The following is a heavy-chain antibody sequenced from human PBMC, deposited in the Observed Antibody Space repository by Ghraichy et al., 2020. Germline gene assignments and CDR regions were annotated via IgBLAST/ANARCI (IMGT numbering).Heavy chain of an antibody. V-gene: IGHV4-34*01. D-gene: IGHD3-16*02. J-gene: IGHJ6*02. CDR1: GGSLIGYY. Sequence: GGSLIGYYWSWIRQSPGKGLEWIGEISQSGSTNYNPSLKGRVTISVDTSKNQFSLKVTSATAADTAVYYCAKTRSLSYGMDVWGQGTTVTVS. CDR3: AKTRSLSYGMDV. CDR2: ISQSGST.